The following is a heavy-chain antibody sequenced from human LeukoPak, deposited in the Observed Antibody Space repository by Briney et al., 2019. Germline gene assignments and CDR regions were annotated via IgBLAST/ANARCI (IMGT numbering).Heavy chain of an antibody. Sequence: GGSLRLSCVASGFTFGKYWMSWVRQAPGKGLEWVSSISSSSSYIYYADSVKGRFTISRDNAKNSLYLQMNSLRAEDTAVYYCARDPEVGATPFDYWGQGTLVTVSS. D-gene: IGHD1-26*01. V-gene: IGHV3-21*01. CDR2: ISSSSSYI. CDR3: ARDPEVGATPFDY. CDR1: GFTFGKYW. J-gene: IGHJ4*02.